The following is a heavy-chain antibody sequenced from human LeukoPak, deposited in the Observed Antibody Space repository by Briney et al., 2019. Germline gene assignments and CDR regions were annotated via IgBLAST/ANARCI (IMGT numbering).Heavy chain of an antibody. CDR2: INHSGST. CDR1: GGSFSGYY. V-gene: IGHV4-34*01. J-gene: IGHJ3*02. CDR3: ASPEWFGELSVAFDI. Sequence: SETLSLTCAVYGGSFSGYYWNWIRQPPGKGLEWIGEINHSGSTHYNPSLKSRVTMSVDTSKNQFSMKLSSVTAADTAVYYCASPEWFGELSVAFDIWGQGTMVTVSS. D-gene: IGHD3-10*01.